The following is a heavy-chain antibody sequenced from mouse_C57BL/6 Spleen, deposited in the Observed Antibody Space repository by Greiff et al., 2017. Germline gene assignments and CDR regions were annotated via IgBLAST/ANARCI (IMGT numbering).Heavy chain of an antibody. CDR3: SKSHCYRSESYSFDN. J-gene: IGHJ2*01. CDR1: GYTSTSSW. V-gene: IGHV1-52*01. D-gene: IGHD1-1*01. CDR2: IAPSDSET. Sequence: QVQLQQPGAELVRPGSSVKLSCNPSGYTSTSSWMHLVKQRPIQGLEWIGNIAPSDSETHYNQKFKDKATLTVRKSSSTAYRQLSSLTSVDSAVYYCSKSHCYRSESYSFDNWGQGTTHTVST.